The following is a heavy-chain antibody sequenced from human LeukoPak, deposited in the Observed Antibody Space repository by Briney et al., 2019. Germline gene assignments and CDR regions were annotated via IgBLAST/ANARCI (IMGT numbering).Heavy chain of an antibody. V-gene: IGHV3-7*03. CDR1: GFTFSSYW. CDR3: ARCSGGSCQGVDY. CDR2: IKQDGSEK. J-gene: IGHJ4*02. D-gene: IGHD2-15*01. Sequence: QPGGSLRLSCAASGFTFSSYWMSWVRQAPGKGLEWVANIKQDGSEKYYVDSVKGRFTISRDNAKNSLYLQMNSLRAEDTALYYCARCSGGSCQGVDYWGQGTLVTVSS.